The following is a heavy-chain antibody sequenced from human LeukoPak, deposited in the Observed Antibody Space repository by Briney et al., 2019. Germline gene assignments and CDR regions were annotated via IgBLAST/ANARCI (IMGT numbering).Heavy chain of an antibody. Sequence: SVKVSCKASVGTFSRYAISWVRQAPGQGLEWMGGIIPIFGTANYAQKFQGRVTITADEYTSTAYMELSSLRSEDTAVYYCARDRQVVPAAINYDWFDPWGQGTLVTVSS. D-gene: IGHD2-2*02. CDR3: ARDRQVVPAAINYDWFDP. J-gene: IGHJ5*02. CDR1: VGTFSRYA. CDR2: IIPIFGTA. V-gene: IGHV1-69*01.